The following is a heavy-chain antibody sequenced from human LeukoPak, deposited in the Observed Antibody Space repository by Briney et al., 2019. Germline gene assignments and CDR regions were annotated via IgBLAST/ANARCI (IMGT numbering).Heavy chain of an antibody. J-gene: IGHJ4*02. D-gene: IGHD2-2*01. V-gene: IGHV3-30*18. CDR2: ISHDGTVQ. CDR3: AKGGTRMPPPYFDS. CDR1: GFTFSSYG. Sequence: GGSLRLSCAASGFTFSSYGMQWVRQAPGKGLEWVAVISHDGTVQHYADSVKGRFTISRDNSDNTLYLQMNSLRDEDTAMYYCAKGGTRMPPPYFDSWAQGPLTPVP.